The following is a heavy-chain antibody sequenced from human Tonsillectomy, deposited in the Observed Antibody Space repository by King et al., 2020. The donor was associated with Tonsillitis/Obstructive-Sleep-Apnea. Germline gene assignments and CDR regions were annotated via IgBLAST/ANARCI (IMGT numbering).Heavy chain of an antibody. J-gene: IGHJ4*02. V-gene: IGHV1-18*01. D-gene: IGHD2-2*01. CDR3: ARGTRKDIVVVPAAISLAY. Sequence: VQLVESGAEVKKPGASVTVSCTASGYTFTSYGISWVRQAPGQGLEWMGWISAYNGNTNYAQKLQGRVTMTTDTSTSTAYMELRSLRSDDTAVYYCARGTRKDIVVVPAAISLAYWGQGTLVTVSS. CDR2: ISAYNGNT. CDR1: GYTFTSYG.